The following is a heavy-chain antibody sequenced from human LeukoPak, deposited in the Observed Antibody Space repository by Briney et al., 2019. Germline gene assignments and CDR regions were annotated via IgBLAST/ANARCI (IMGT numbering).Heavy chain of an antibody. J-gene: IGHJ4*02. Sequence: PGGSLRLSCVASGFTFSRYAMHWVRLAPGKGLEWVAVISYDGSNKYYADSVKGRFTISRDNSKNTLYLQMSSLRAGDTAVYYCVKGSKYSNGWLDYWGQGTLVTVSS. D-gene: IGHD6-19*01. CDR2: ISYDGSNK. CDR3: VKGSKYSNGWLDY. V-gene: IGHV3-30*14. CDR1: GFTFSRYA.